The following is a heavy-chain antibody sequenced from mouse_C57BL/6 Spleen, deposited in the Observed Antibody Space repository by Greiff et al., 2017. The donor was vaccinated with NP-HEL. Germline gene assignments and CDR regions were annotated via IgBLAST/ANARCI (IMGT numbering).Heavy chain of an antibody. V-gene: IGHV1-50*01. D-gene: IGHD3-2*02. CDR2: IDPSDSYT. CDR1: GYTFTSYW. J-gene: IGHJ1*03. CDR3: ARRLRGGYFDV. Sequence: QVQLKQPGAELVKPGASVKLSCKASGYTFTSYWMQWVKQRPGQGLEWIGEIDPSDSYTNYNQKFKGKATLTVDTSSSTAYMQLSSLTSEDSAVYYCARRLRGGYFDVWGTGTTVTVSS.